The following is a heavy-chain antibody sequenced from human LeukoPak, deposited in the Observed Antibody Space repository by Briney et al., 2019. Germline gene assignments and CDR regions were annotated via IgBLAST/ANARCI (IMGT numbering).Heavy chain of an antibody. J-gene: IGHJ4*02. CDR1: GFTVSSNY. CDR2: IYRGDST. V-gene: IGHV3-53*01. CDR3: ARDGPGNFDSSSFDY. D-gene: IGHD3-22*01. Sequence: GGSLRLSCAASGFTVSSNYMSWVRQAPGMGLEWVSSIYRGDSTYYADSVRGRFTISRDTSKNTLYLQMDSLRADDTAVYYCARDGPGNFDSSSFDYWGQGTLVTVSS.